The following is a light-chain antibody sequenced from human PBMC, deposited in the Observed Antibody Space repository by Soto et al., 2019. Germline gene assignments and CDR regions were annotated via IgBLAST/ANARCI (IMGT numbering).Light chain of an antibody. J-gene: IGLJ2*01. V-gene: IGLV3-27*01. Sequence: SYELTQPSSVSVSPGQTARITCSGDVLAKKYGRWFQQKPGQAPVVVIHKDSERPPGIPDRFSGYSSGSTVTLTISGAQVEDEADYHCYSVADNNVVFGGGTKLTVL. CDR1: VLAKKY. CDR2: KDS. CDR3: YSVADNNVV.